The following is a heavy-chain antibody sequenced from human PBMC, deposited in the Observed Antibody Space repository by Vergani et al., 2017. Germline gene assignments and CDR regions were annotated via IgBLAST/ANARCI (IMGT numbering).Heavy chain of an antibody. D-gene: IGHD1-20*01. Sequence: QVQLVESGGGLVKPGGSLRLSCAASGFTFSDYYMSWIRQAPVKGLEWVSYISSSSSTIYYADSVKGRFTISRDNAKNSLYLQMNSLRAEDTAVYYCASTNNNWNDYYFDYWGQGTLVTVSS. J-gene: IGHJ4*02. CDR2: ISSSSSTI. CDR3: ASTNNNWNDYYFDY. V-gene: IGHV3-11*01. CDR1: GFTFSDYY.